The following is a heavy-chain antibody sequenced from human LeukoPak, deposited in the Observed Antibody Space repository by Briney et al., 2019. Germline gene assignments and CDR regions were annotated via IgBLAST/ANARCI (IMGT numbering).Heavy chain of an antibody. Sequence: GASVKVSCKASGYTFTGYYMHWVRQAPGQGLEWMGIINPSGGSTSYAQKFQGRVTMTRDMSTSTVYMELSSLRSEDTAVYYCARDLRRYYYDSSGYPHDAFDIWGQGTMVTVSS. J-gene: IGHJ3*02. CDR1: GYTFTGYY. D-gene: IGHD3-22*01. V-gene: IGHV1-46*01. CDR2: INPSGGST. CDR3: ARDLRRYYYDSSGYPHDAFDI.